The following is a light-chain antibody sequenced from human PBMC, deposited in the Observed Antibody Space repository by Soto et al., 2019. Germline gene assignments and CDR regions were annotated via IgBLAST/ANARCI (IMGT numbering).Light chain of an antibody. V-gene: IGLV1-47*01. CDR1: SSHIGSAY. J-gene: IGLJ2*01. Sequence: QSVLTQPPSASGTPGQTVTISCSGSSSHIGSAYIYWYQYLPGTAPKLLIYRNNQRPSGVPDRFSASKSGTSASLAISGLRSEDEADHYCAAWDDNLVVFGGGTKLTVL. CDR2: RNN. CDR3: AAWDDNLVV.